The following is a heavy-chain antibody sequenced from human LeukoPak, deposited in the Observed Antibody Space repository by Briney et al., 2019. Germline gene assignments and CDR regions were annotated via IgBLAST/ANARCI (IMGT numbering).Heavy chain of an antibody. J-gene: IGHJ4*02. D-gene: IGHD2/OR15-2a*01. CDR1: HGSMSGYY. Sequence: PSETLSLTCTVSHGSMSGYYWSWIRQPPGKGLEWIGYVFSSGATNCNPSLKSRVTISVDTSKNQFSLKLSSVTAADTAVYYCARRAKSAYYFDSGGQGTVVTVSS. CDR3: ARRAKSAYYFDS. V-gene: IGHV4-59*08. CDR2: VFSSGAT.